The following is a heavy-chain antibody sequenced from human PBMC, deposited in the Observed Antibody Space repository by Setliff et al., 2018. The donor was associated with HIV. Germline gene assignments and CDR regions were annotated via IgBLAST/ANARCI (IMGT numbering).Heavy chain of an antibody. J-gene: IGHJ2*01. V-gene: IGHV4-39*01. D-gene: IGHD2-21*02. CDR2: IYHSGSI. CDR1: GDSILGSNYY. CDR3: ARHDGTYCGGDCYLLGYFDL. Sequence: SETLSLTCTVSGDSILGSNYYWGWIRQPPGRGLEWIGSIYHSGSIYYNPSLKSRVTISVDTSKNQFSLKLSSVTAADTAVYYCARHDGTYCGGDCYLLGYFDLWGRGTLVTVSS.